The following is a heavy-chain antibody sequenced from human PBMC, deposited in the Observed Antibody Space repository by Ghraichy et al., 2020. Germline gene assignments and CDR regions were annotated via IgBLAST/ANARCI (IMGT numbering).Heavy chain of an antibody. Sequence: SETLSLTCAVSGGSFSGYYWSWIRQPPGKGLEWIGEINHSGSTNYTPSLKSRVTFSVDTSKNQFSLKLSSVTAADTALYYCATGRGFKVFDYWGQGTLVTVSS. J-gene: IGHJ4*02. CDR2: INHSGST. CDR1: GGSFSGYY. V-gene: IGHV4-34*01. CDR3: ATGRGFKVFDY. D-gene: IGHD5-24*01.